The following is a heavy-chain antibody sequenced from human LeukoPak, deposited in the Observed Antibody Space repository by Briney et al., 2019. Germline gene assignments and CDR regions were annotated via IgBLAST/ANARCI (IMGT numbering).Heavy chain of an antibody. CDR1: GGTFSSYT. V-gene: IGHV1-69*04. Sequence: SVKVSCKASGGTFSSYTTSWVRQAPGQGLEWMGRIIPTLGIANYAQKFQGRVTITADKSTSTAYMELSSLRSEDTAVYYCARDWGDIVVVPAALGAFDIWGQGTMVTVSS. CDR3: ARDWGDIVVVPAALGAFDI. D-gene: IGHD2-2*01. J-gene: IGHJ3*02. CDR2: IIPTLGIA.